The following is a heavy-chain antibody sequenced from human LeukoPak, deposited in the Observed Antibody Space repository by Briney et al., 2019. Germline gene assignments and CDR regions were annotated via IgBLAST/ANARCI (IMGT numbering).Heavy chain of an antibody. Sequence: PGGSLRLPCAASGFTFITYWMHWVRQAPGKGLVWVSRINPDGSTTSYADSVKGRFTVSRDNAKNTLYLQMDSLRAEDTAVYYCARGGPSFGELLVQGYYYGMDVWGQGTTVTVSS. CDR3: ARGGPSFGELLVQGYYYGMDV. CDR2: INPDGSTT. CDR1: GFTFITYW. V-gene: IGHV3-74*01. D-gene: IGHD1-26*01. J-gene: IGHJ6*02.